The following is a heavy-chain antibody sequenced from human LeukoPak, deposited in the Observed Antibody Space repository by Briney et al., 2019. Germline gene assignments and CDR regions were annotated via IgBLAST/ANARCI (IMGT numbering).Heavy chain of an antibody. D-gene: IGHD6-19*01. CDR1: GFTFSSYA. CDR2: ISYDGSNK. V-gene: IGHV3-30*04. CDR3: QGSSGWYPVDY. J-gene: IGHJ4*02. Sequence: GRSLRLSCAASGFTFSSYAMHWVRQAPGKGLEWVAVISYDGSNKYYADSVTGRFTISRDNSKNTLYLQMNSLRAEDTAVYYCQGSSGWYPVDYWGQGTLVTVSS.